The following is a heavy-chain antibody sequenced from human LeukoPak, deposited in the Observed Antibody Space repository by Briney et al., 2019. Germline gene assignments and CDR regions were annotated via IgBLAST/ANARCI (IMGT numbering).Heavy chain of an antibody. CDR2: INPNSGGT. CDR1: GYTFTGYY. D-gene: IGHD5-24*01. Sequence: ASVKVSCKASGYTFTGYYMHWVRQAPGQGLEWMGWINPNSGGTNYAQKFQGRVTMTRDTSISTAYMELSRLRSDDTAVYYCARDWGDGYNFVDYWGQGTLVTVSS. V-gene: IGHV1-2*02. J-gene: IGHJ4*02. CDR3: ARDWGDGYNFVDY.